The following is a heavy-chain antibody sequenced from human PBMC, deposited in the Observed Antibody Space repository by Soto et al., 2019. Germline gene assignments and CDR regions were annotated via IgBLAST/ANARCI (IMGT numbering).Heavy chain of an antibody. CDR2: IYYSGST. V-gene: IGHV4-39*01. J-gene: IGHJ6*02. D-gene: IGHD3-22*01. CDR3: ARHHFYDSSGYYHYYYGMAV. CDR1: GGSISSSSYY. Sequence: KASETLSLTCTVSGGSISSSSYYGGWIRQPPGKGLEWIGSIYYSGSTYYNPSLKSRVTISVDTSKNQFSLKLSSVTAADTAVYYCARHHFYDSSGYYHYYYGMAVWGQGTTVPVSS.